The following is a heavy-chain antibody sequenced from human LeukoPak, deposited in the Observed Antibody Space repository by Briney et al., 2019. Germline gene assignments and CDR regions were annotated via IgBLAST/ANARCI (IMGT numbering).Heavy chain of an antibody. D-gene: IGHD6-13*01. CDR1: GGSISSHY. CDR2: IYYSGST. Sequence: SETLSLTCTVSGGSISSHYWSWIRQPPGKGLEWIGYIYYSGSTNYNPSLKSRVTMSVDTSKNQFSLKLSSVTAADTAVYYCTYSSSWSDYYYYGMDVWGQGTTVTVSS. V-gene: IGHV4-59*11. CDR3: TYSSSWSDYYYYGMDV. J-gene: IGHJ6*02.